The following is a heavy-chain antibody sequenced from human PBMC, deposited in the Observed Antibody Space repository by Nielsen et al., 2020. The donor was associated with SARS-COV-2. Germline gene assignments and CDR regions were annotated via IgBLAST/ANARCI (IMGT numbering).Heavy chain of an antibody. CDR3: AKDPEDGDFDWPLNYYYGMDV. J-gene: IGHJ6*02. D-gene: IGHD3-9*01. CDR2: INSDGSST. Sequence: VRQAPGKGLVWVSRINSDGSSTSYADSVKGRFTISRDNAKNTLYLQMNSLRAEDTAVYYCAKDPEDGDFDWPLNYYYGMDVWGQGTTVTVSS. V-gene: IGHV3-74*01.